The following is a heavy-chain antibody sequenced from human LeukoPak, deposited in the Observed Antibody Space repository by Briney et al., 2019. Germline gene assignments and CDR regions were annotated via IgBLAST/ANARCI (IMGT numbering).Heavy chain of an antibody. CDR3: AREGAVAAVFDY. J-gene: IGHJ4*02. Sequence: GGSLRLSCAASGFTFSSYWMHWVRQAPGKGLVWVSRINSDGSSTSYADSVKGRFTISRDNAKNALYLQMNSLRAEDTAVYYCAREGAVAAVFDYWGQGTLVTVSS. V-gene: IGHV3-74*01. D-gene: IGHD6-19*01. CDR2: INSDGSST. CDR1: GFTFSSYW.